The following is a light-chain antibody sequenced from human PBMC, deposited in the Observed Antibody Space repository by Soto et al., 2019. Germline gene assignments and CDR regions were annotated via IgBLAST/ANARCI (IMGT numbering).Light chain of an antibody. J-gene: IGKJ4*01. Sequence: DIQLTQSPSFLSASVGDRVTITCRASQGISSHLAWYQQKPGKAPNLLIYAASTLQSGVPSRFSGSGSGTEFTLTISSLQPEDVATYYCQKSNSAPLTFGGGTKVDIK. CDR1: QGISSH. CDR2: AAS. CDR3: QKSNSAPLT. V-gene: IGKV1-9*01.